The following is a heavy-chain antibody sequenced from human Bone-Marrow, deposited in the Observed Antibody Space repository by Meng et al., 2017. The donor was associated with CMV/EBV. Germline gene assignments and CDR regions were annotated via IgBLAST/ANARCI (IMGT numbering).Heavy chain of an antibody. CDR2: INPSGGST. CDR3: ARHSEGPFYYYYGMDV. CDR1: GYTFTSYY. D-gene: IGHD5-18*01. J-gene: IGHJ6*02. Sequence: ASVKVSCKASGYTFTSYYMHWVRQAPGQGLEWMGIINPSGGSTSYAQKFQGRVTMTRDTSTSTAYMELSSLRSEDTAVYYCARHSEGPFYYYYGMDVWGQGTTVTVSS. V-gene: IGHV1-46*01.